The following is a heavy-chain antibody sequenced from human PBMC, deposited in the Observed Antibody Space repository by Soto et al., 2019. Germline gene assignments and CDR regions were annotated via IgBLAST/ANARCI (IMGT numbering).Heavy chain of an antibody. J-gene: IGHJ5*02. CDR2: IYWDDDK. V-gene: IGHV2-5*02. CDR1: GFSLSTSGVG. D-gene: IGHD3-22*01. Sequence: QITLKESGPTLVKPTQTLTLTCTFSGFSLSTSGVGVGWIRQPPGKALEWLALIYWDDDKRYSPSLKSRLTIXXDXSXNLVVLTMTNMDPVDTATYYCAHKGGYDSSGYWFDPWGQGTLVTVSS. CDR3: AHKGGYDSSGYWFDP.